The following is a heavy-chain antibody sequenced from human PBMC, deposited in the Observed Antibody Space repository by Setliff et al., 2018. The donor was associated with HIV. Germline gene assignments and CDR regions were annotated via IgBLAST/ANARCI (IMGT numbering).Heavy chain of an antibody. CDR2: IYYTGSP. Sequence: SETLSLTCTVSGDSISSSIYYWGWVRQPPGKGLEWIGGIYYTGSPLYNPSLKSRVTISVETSNNQFSLKLSSVTAADTAVYYCARGGGTSSPIDYHYYIDVWGKGTTGTVSS. J-gene: IGHJ6*03. V-gene: IGHV4-39*01. CDR3: ARGGGTSSPIDYHYYIDV. D-gene: IGHD6-6*01. CDR1: GDSISSSIYY.